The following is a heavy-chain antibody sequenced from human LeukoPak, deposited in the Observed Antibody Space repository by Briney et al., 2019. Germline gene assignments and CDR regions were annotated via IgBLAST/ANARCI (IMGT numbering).Heavy chain of an antibody. CDR1: GSSITGGYY. J-gene: IGHJ5*02. Sequence: SETLSLTCTVSGSSITGGYYWVWIRQPPGKGLEWVGGIYHSGGTYYIPSLKGRVTISVDASKNQFSLKLSSVTAADTAVYYCARAYCGCDCYNSRGWFDPWGQGTLVTVSS. D-gene: IGHD2-21*02. CDR2: IYHSGGT. V-gene: IGHV4-38-2*02. CDR3: ARAYCGCDCYNSRGWFDP.